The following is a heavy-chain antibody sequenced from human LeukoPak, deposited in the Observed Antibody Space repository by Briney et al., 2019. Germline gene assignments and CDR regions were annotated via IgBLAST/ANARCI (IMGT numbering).Heavy chain of an antibody. CDR3: ARAGGRDYFDY. J-gene: IGHJ4*02. Sequence: PSETLSLTCAVSGYSISSGYYWGWIRPPPGKGLEWIGSIYHSGSTYYNPSLKSRVTISVDTSKNQFSLKLSSVTAADTAVYYCARAGGRDYFDYWGQGTLVTVSS. V-gene: IGHV4-38-2*01. CDR1: GYSISSGYY. CDR2: IYHSGST. D-gene: IGHD3-10*01.